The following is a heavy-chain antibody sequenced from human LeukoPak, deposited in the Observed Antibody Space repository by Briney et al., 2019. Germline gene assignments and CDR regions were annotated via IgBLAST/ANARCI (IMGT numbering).Heavy chain of an antibody. J-gene: IGHJ3*02. V-gene: IGHV3-33*01. CDR2: IWYDGSNK. Sequence: PGGSLRLSCTVSGFTFGDYAMSWVRQAPGKGLEWVAVIWYDGSNKYYADSVKGRFTISRDNSKNTLYLQMNSLRAEDTAVYYCARAMPYLRYCSGGSCYSPGAFDIWGQGTMVTVSS. CDR3: ARAMPYLRYCSGGSCYSPGAFDI. CDR1: GFTFGDYA. D-gene: IGHD2-15*01.